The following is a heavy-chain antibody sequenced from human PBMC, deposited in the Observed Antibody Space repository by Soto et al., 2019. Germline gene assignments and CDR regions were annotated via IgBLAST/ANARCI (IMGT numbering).Heavy chain of an antibody. D-gene: IGHD6-19*01. V-gene: IGHV3-30*18. J-gene: IGHJ4*02. CDR1: GFTFSSYG. CDR2: ISYDGSNK. CDR3: AKLRSENYSSGHFDY. Sequence: GGSLRLSCAASGFTFSSYGMHWVRQAPGKGLEWVAVISYDGSNKYYADSVKGRFTISRDNSKNTLYLQMNSLRAEDTAVYYCAKLRSENYSSGHFDYWGQGTLVTVSS.